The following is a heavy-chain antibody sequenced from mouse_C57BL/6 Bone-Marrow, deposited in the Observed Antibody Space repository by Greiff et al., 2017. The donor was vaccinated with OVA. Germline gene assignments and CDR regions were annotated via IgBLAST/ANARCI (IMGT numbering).Heavy chain of an antibody. D-gene: IGHD1-1*01. CDR3: AREKDLFTKVSRYAMDY. J-gene: IGHJ4*01. Sequence: QVQLKESGAELVRPGASVKLSCKASGYTFTDYYINWVKQRPGQGLEWIARIYPGSGNTYYNEKFKGKATLTAEKSSSTAYMQLSSLTSEDSAVYFCAREKDLFTKVSRYAMDYWGQGTSVTVSS. V-gene: IGHV1-76*01. CDR2: IYPGSGNT. CDR1: GYTFTDYY.